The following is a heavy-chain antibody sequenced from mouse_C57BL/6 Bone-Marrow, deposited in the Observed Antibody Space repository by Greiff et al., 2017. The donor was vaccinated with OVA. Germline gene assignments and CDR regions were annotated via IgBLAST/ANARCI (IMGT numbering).Heavy chain of an antibody. CDR3: ARDFDGYYVGY. V-gene: IGHV3-6*01. D-gene: IGHD2-3*01. J-gene: IGHJ2*01. Sequence: EVQLQESGPGLVKPSQSLSLTCSVTGYSITSGYYWNWIRQFPGNKLEWMGYISYDGSNNYNPSLKNRISITRDTSKNQFFLKLNSVTTEDTATYYCARDFDGYYVGYWGQGTTLTVSS. CDR2: ISYDGSN. CDR1: GYSITSGYY.